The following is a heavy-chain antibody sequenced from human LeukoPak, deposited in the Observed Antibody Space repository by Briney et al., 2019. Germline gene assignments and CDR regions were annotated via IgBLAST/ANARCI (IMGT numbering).Heavy chain of an antibody. CDR2: IRSDGRDK. D-gene: IGHD5-18*01. CDR1: GFTFSSYG. V-gene: IGHV3-30*02. Sequence: SGGSLRLSCAASGFTFSSYGMNWVRQAPGKGLQWVAFIRSDGRDKYYADSVKGRCTISRDNSKNTLYLQMNSLRAEDTAVYHCAKGNSYGYRGAFDYWGQGTLVTVSS. CDR3: AKGNSYGYRGAFDY. J-gene: IGHJ4*02.